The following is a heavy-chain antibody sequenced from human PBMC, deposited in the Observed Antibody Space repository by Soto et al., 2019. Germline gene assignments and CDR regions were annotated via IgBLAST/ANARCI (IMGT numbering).Heavy chain of an antibody. Sequence: SVKVSCKASGGTFSSYAISWVRQAPGQGLEWMGGIIPIFGTANYAQKFQGRVPITADESTSTAYMELSSLRSEDTAVYYCERDKRNGYYDSSGYSPTAFQHWGQGTLVTV. CDR3: ERDKRNGYYDSSGYSPTAFQH. CDR2: IIPIFGTA. V-gene: IGHV1-69*13. J-gene: IGHJ1*01. CDR1: GGTFSSYA. D-gene: IGHD3-22*01.